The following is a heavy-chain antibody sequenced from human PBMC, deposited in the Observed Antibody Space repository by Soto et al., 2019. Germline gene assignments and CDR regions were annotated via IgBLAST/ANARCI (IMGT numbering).Heavy chain of an antibody. Sequence: VGSLRLAYGASGFTFSDFYMSWIRQAPGKGLEWLSYISPKSNYREYAESVKGRPTISRDNAKNSLSLQMNSLRVEDTAVYYCVRGGGGGQFDSWGQGT. J-gene: IGHJ4*02. CDR2: ISPKSNYR. V-gene: IGHV3-11*06. CDR3: VRGGGGGQFDS. D-gene: IGHD2-21*01. CDR1: GFTFSDFY.